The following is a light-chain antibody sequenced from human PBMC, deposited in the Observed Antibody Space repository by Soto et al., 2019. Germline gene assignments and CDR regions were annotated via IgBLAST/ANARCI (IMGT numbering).Light chain of an antibody. V-gene: IGKV1-39*01. CDR1: QNIDRD. J-gene: IGKJ1*01. CDR3: QQYNSYSPT. Sequence: DIQVTQSPSSLSASVGDRVTITCRASQNIDRDLNWYQQKPGKAPKLLIFAASSLQRGVPARFSGSGSGTDFTLTISSLHPDDFATYYCQQYNSYSPTFGQGTRVEIK. CDR2: AAS.